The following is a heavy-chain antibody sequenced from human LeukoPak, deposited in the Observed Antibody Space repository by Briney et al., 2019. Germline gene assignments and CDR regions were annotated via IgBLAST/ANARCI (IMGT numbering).Heavy chain of an antibody. CDR1: GGSISSGDYY. D-gene: IGHD5-24*01. V-gene: IGHV4-30-4*01. Sequence: SKTLSLTCTVSGGSISSGDYYWSWIRQPPGKGLEWIGYIYYSGSTYYNPSLKSRVTISVDTSKNQFSLKLSSVTAADTAVYYRARVSRDGYNSIFDYWGQGTLVTVSS. CDR3: ARVSRDGYNSIFDY. J-gene: IGHJ4*02. CDR2: IYYSGST.